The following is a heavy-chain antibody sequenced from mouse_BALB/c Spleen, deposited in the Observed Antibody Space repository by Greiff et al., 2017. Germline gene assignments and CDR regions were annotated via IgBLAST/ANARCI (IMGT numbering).Heavy chain of an antibody. D-gene: IGHD4-1*01. V-gene: IGHV1-80*01. Sequence: VKLVESGAELVRPGSSVKISCKASGYAFSSYWMNWVKQRPGQGLEWIGQIYPGDGDTNYNGKFKGKATLTADKSSSTAYMQLSSLTSEDSAVYFCARWEGAYAMDYWGQGTSVTVSS. J-gene: IGHJ4*01. CDR1: GYAFSSYW. CDR3: ARWEGAYAMDY. CDR2: IYPGDGDT.